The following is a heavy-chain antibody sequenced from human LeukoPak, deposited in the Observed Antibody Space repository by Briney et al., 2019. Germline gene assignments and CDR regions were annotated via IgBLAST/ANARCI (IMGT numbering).Heavy chain of an antibody. V-gene: IGHV1-46*01. CDR1: GYTFTSYS. Sequence: GASVKVSCKASGYTFTSYSMHWVRQAPGQGLEWMGIINPSVGRTSYAQKFQGRVTMTGDKSTSTAYMELSSLRSGDTAVYYCARDAGGGPLSLDRYYFDYWGQGTLVTVSS. CDR2: INPSVGRT. D-gene: IGHD3-16*01. CDR3: ARDAGGGPLSLDRYYFDY. J-gene: IGHJ4*02.